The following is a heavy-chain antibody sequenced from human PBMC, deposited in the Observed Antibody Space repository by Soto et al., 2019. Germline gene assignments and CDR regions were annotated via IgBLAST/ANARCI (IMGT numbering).Heavy chain of an antibody. CDR1: GGSISSGGYY. CDR3: ARRGIAVAGTLDY. J-gene: IGHJ4*02. V-gene: IGHV4-31*03. D-gene: IGHD6-19*01. CDR2: IYYSGST. Sequence: PSETLSLTCTVSGGSISSGGYYWSWIRQHPGKGLEWIGYIYYSGSTYYNPSLKSRVTISVDTSKNQFSLKLSSVTAADTAVYYCARRGIAVAGTLDYWGQGTLVTVSS.